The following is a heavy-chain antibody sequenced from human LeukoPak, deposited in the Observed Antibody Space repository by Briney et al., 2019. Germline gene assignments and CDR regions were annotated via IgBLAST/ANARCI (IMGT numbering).Heavy chain of an antibody. CDR1: GGSISSYY. V-gene: IGHV4-59*08. CDR2: IYYSGST. Sequence: SEILSLTCTVSGGSISSYYWSWIRQPPGKGLEWIGYIYYSGSTNYNPSLKSRVTISVDTSKNQFSLKLSSVTAADTAVYYCARRFSYQAAAFDYWGQGTLVTVSS. D-gene: IGHD6-13*01. CDR3: ARRFSYQAAAFDY. J-gene: IGHJ4*02.